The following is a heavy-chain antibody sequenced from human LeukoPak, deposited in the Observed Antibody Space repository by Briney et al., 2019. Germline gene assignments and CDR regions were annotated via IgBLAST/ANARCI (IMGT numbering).Heavy chain of an antibody. CDR2: ISAYNGNT. D-gene: IGHD3-3*01. CDR3: ARDVLRFLEPYYYYYYGMDV. Sequence: ASVKVSCKASGYTFTSYGISWVRQAPGQGLEWMGWISAYNGNTNYAQKLQGRVTMTTDTSTSTAYMELRSLRSDDTAVYCCARDVLRFLEPYYYYYYGMDVWGQGTTVTVSS. J-gene: IGHJ6*02. CDR1: GYTFTSYG. V-gene: IGHV1-18*01.